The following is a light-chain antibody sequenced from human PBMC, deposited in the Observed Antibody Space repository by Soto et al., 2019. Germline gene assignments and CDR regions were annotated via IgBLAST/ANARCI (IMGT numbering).Light chain of an antibody. CDR2: GAS. Sequence: EIVMTQSPATLSVSPGERATLSCRASQSVSSNLAWYQQKPGQAPRLLIYGASTRATGIPARFSGSGSGTEFTLTIGSLHSKDFEDYYCPQSNKFSSLTFGGGTKVEIK. CDR1: QSVSSN. V-gene: IGKV3-15*01. CDR3: PQSNKFSSLT. J-gene: IGKJ4*01.